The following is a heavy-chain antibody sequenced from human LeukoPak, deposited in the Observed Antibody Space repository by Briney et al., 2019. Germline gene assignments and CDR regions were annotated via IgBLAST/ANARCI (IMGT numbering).Heavy chain of an antibody. Sequence: SETLSLTCTVSGDSIGLYYWSWIRQPPERGLEWIGYIYYTGSTKYNPSLKSRVTISVDTSKNQFSLKLSSVTAADTAVYYCARRYGSGSYYKFDPWGQGTLVTVSS. V-gene: IGHV4-59*01. CDR1: GDSIGLYY. CDR3: ARRYGSGSYYKFDP. D-gene: IGHD3-10*01. J-gene: IGHJ5*02. CDR2: IYYTGST.